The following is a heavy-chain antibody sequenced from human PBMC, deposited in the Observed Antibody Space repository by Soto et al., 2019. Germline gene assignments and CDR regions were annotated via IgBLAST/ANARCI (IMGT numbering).Heavy chain of an antibody. CDR3: ARVERGTATTVVDAFDI. J-gene: IGHJ3*02. CDR1: GGSVSSGSYD. Sequence: QVQLQQWGAGLLKPSETLSLTCAVYGGSVSSGSYDWSWIRQPPGKGLEWIGEMRHSGGTHFNPSLTSRVTISVDTSKNHFSLKMSFVTAADTALYYCARVERGTATTVVDAFDIWGPGTMVTVSS. CDR2: MRHSGGT. D-gene: IGHD1-1*01. V-gene: IGHV4-34*01.